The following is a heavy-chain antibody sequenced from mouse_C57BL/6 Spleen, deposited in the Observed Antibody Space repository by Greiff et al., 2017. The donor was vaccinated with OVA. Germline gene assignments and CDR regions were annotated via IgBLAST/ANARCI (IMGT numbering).Heavy chain of an antibody. CDR2: IYPGDGDT. J-gene: IGHJ4*01. CDR1: GYAFSSSW. D-gene: IGHD2-1*01. V-gene: IGHV1-82*01. CDR3: ARRDGNYGYYAMDY. Sequence: QVQLKESGPELVKPGASVKISCKASGYAFSSSWMNWVKQRPGKGLEWIGRIYPGDGDTNYNGKFKGKATLTADKSSSTAYMQLSSLTSEDSAVYFCARRDGNYGYYAMDYWGQGTSVTVSS.